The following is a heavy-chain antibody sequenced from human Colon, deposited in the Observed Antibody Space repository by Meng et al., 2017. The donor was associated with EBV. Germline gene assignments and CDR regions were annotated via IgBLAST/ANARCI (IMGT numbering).Heavy chain of an antibody. CDR1: GGSITRKGYY. CDR3: ARRRGGSGRDC. V-gene: IGHV4-39*01. J-gene: IGHJ4*02. D-gene: IGHD3-10*01. Sequence: QLLLEEAGPGLVRPPETRSLPGTVAGGSITRKGYYWDWVRQPPGKGLEWIGAIYPSGRTSYNPSLQRRVTMFVATSKNQFSLMLTSVTATDTAVYYCARRRGGSGRDCWGQGTLVTVSS. CDR2: IYPSGRT.